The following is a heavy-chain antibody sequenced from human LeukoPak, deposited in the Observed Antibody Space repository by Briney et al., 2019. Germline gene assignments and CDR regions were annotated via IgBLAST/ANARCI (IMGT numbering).Heavy chain of an antibody. Sequence: PSETLSLTCAVYGGSFSGYYWSWIRQPPGKGLEWIGEINHSGSTNYNPSLKSRVTISVDTSKNQFSLKLSSVTAADTAVYYCARRRTALGYCSSTSCYQPKPHNWFDPWGQGTLVTVSS. J-gene: IGHJ5*02. D-gene: IGHD2-2*01. V-gene: IGHV4-34*01. CDR2: INHSGST. CDR1: GGSFSGYY. CDR3: ARRRTALGYCSSTSCYQPKPHNWFDP.